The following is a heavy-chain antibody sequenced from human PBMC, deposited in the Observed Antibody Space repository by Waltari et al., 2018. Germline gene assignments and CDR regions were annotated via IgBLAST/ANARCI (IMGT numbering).Heavy chain of an antibody. CDR2: IIPSLGTA. D-gene: IGHD6-19*01. V-gene: IGHV1-69*12. Sequence: QVQLVQSGAEVKKPGSSVKVSCKASGGTFSSYAISWVRQAPGQGLEGMGGIIPSLGTANYAQKFQGRVTITADESTSTAYMELSSLRSEDTAVYYCARDTSIAVAERHFDYWGQGTLVTVSS. CDR3: ARDTSIAVAERHFDY. CDR1: GGTFSSYA. J-gene: IGHJ4*02.